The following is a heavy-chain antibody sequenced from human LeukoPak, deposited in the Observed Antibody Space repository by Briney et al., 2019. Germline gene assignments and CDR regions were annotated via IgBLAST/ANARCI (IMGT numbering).Heavy chain of an antibody. V-gene: IGHV3-21*01. CDR1: GFTFSSYG. J-gene: IGHJ4*02. CDR3: ASGTTVVTPGRYYFDY. D-gene: IGHD4-23*01. Sequence: GGSLRLSCAASGFTFSSYGMHWVRQAPGKGLEWVSSISSTSSYIYYADSVKGRFTISRDNAKNSLYLQMNSLRAEDTAVYYCASGTTVVTPGRYYFDYWGQGTLVTVSS. CDR2: ISSTSSYI.